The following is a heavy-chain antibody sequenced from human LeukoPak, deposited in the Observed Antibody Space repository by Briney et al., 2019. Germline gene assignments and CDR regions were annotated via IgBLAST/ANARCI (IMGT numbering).Heavy chain of an antibody. V-gene: IGHV3-21*01. CDR3: AREVMVVAATTFWYFDL. CDR2: ISSTSSYI. CDR1: GFTFSTNS. D-gene: IGHD2-15*01. Sequence: GGYLRLSCAASGFTFSTNSMHWVRQAPGKGLEWVSSISSTSSYIYYADSVKGRFTISRDNAKNSLYLQMNSLRAEDTAVYYCAREVMVVAATTFWYFDLWGRGTLVTVSS. J-gene: IGHJ2*01.